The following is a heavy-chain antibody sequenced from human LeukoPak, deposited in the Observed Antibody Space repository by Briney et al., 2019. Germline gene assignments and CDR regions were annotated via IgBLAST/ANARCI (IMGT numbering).Heavy chain of an antibody. D-gene: IGHD3-10*01. CDR1: GFSFSSYG. CDR2: ISGSGSIS. Sequence: PGGSLRLSCAASGFSFSSYGMNWVRQAPGKGLEWVASISGSGSISYYADSVRGRFTLSRDNSKNTVYLQMNSLRAEDTAVYYCAKTLMDAQIYDAFDIWGHGTMVTVSS. V-gene: IGHV3-23*01. J-gene: IGHJ3*02. CDR3: AKTLMDAQIYDAFDI.